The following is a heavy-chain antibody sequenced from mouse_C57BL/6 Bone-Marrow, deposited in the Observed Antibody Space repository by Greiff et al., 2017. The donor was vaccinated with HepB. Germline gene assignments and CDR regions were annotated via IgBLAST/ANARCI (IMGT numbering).Heavy chain of an antibody. J-gene: IGHJ4*01. CDR1: GFTFSSYA. CDR2: ISDGGSYT. Sequence: EVQRVESGGGLVKPGGSLKLSCAASGFTFSSYAMSWVRQTPEKRLEWVATISDGGSYTYYPDNVKGRFTISRDNAKNNLYLQMSHLKSEDTAMYYCATTMVTSYYAMDYWGQGTSVTVSS. CDR3: ATTMVTSYYAMDY. D-gene: IGHD2-2*01. V-gene: IGHV5-4*01.